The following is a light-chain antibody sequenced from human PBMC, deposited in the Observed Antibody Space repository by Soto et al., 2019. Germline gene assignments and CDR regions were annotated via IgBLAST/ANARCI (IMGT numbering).Light chain of an antibody. CDR3: CSYSSGSTPGV. Sequence: QSALTQPASVSGSPGQSITISCTGTSSDVGGYNYVSWYQHHPGKAPKLIIFDVSDRPSGSSDRFSASKSGNTASLTISGLQAEDEADYYCCSYSSGSTPGVFGTGTKVTVL. CDR1: SSDVGGYNY. CDR2: DVS. V-gene: IGLV2-14*03. J-gene: IGLJ1*01.